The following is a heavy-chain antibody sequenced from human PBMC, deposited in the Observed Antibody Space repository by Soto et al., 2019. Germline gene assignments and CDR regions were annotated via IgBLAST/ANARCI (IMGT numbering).Heavy chain of an antibody. V-gene: IGHV5-51*01. CDR3: ARGYPTYCSGGSCYIDP. CDR2: IYPGDSDT. Sequence: GESLKISWKGSGYSFTSYWIGWVRQMPGKGLEWMGIIYPGDSDTRYSPSFQGQVTISADKSISTAYLQWSSLKASDTAMYYCARGYPTYCSGGSCYIDPWGQGTLVTVSS. D-gene: IGHD2-15*01. J-gene: IGHJ5*02. CDR1: GYSFTSYW.